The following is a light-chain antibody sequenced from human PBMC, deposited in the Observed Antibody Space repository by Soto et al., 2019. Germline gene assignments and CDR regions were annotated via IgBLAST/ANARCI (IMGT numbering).Light chain of an antibody. CDR3: SSYTTSSTST. CDR1: SSDVGAYNY. V-gene: IGLV2-14*01. Sequence: QSVLTQPASVSGSPGQSITISCTGTSSDVGAYNYVSWYQHHPGKAPKLMIYEVSNRPSGISNRFSGSKSGNTASLTISGLQAEDEADYYCSSYTTSSTSTFGGGTKXT. J-gene: IGLJ2*01. CDR2: EVS.